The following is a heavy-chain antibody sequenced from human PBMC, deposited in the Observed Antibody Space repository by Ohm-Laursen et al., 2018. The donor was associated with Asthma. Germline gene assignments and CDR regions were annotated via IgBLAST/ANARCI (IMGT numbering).Heavy chain of an antibody. CDR2: IYHSVST. CDR1: GGSIGSDDYY. Sequence: TLSLTCTVSGGSIGSDDYYWSWIRQPPGKGLEWIGYIYHSVSTYYSPSLKSRVTISGDTSKNQFSLKLSSVTSADTAVYYCASNYYGSGSYNYWGQGTLVTVSS. CDR3: ASNYYGSGSYNY. J-gene: IGHJ4*02. V-gene: IGHV4-30-4*01. D-gene: IGHD3-10*01.